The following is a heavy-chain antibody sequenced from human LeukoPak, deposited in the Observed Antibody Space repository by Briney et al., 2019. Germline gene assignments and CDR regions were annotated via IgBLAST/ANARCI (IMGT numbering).Heavy chain of an antibody. J-gene: IGHJ6*02. CDR2: IYHSGST. V-gene: IGHV4-4*02. CDR3: ARSLTVTPGYYYYGMDV. D-gene: IGHD4-11*01. Sequence: SETLSLTCAVSGGSISSSNWWSWVRQPPGKGLEWIGEIYHSGSTNYNPSLKSRVTISVDKSKNQFSLKLSSVTAADTAVYYCARSLTVTPGYYYYGMDVWGQGTTVTVSS. CDR1: GGSISSSNW.